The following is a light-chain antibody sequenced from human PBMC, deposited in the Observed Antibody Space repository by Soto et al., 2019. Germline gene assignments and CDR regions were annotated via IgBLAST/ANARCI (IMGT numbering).Light chain of an antibody. V-gene: IGLV4-69*01. CDR3: QTWGTGIHVL. J-gene: IGLJ2*01. Sequence: QPVLTQSPSASASLGASVKLTCTLSSGHSNYAIAWHQQQPEKGPRYLMKVNSVGSHSKGDGIPDRFSGSSSGTERYLTISSLQSEDEADYYCQTWGTGIHVLFGGGTKLTVL. CDR2: VNSVGSH. CDR1: SGHSNYA.